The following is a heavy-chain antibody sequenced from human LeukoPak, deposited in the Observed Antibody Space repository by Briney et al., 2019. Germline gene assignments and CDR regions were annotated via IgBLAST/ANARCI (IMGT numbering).Heavy chain of an antibody. CDR2: INPNSGGT. CDR3: ARSTYYDYVWGSYPINQNPYYYYYYMDV. CDR1: GYTFTGYY. Sequence: ASVTVSCKASGYTFTGYYMHWVRQAPGQGLGLMGGINPNSGGTNYAQKFQGRLTMTTDTTISTAYMELSRLRSDDTAVYYCARSTYYDYVWGSYPINQNPYYYYYYMDVWGKGTTVTVSS. V-gene: IGHV1-2*02. J-gene: IGHJ6*03. D-gene: IGHD3-16*02.